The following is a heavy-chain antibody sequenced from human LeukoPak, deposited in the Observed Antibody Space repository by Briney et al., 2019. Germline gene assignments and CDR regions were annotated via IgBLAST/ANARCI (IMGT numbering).Heavy chain of an antibody. CDR1: GYTFTGYY. Sequence: GASVKVSCKASGYTFTGYYVHWVRQAPGQGLEWMGRISPNSGGTNYAQKFQGRVTMTRDTSISTAYMELSRLRSDDTAVYYCAGPMVRGVSDAFDIWGQGTMVTVSS. J-gene: IGHJ3*02. D-gene: IGHD3-10*01. CDR3: AGPMVRGVSDAFDI. CDR2: ISPNSGGT. V-gene: IGHV1-2*06.